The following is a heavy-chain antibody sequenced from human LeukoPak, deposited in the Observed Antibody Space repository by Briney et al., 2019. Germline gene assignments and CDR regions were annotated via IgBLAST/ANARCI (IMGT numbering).Heavy chain of an antibody. CDR2: IRYDGSNK. D-gene: IGHD3-10*01. V-gene: IGHV3-30*02. CDR1: GFTFSSYG. J-gene: IGHJ4*02. CDR3: ANLITMVRGVIQTPFDY. Sequence: GGSLRLSCAASGFTFSSYGMHWVRQAPGKGLEWVAFIRYDGSNKYYADSVKGRFTISRDNSKNTLYLQMNSLRAEDTAVYYCANLITMVRGVIQTPFDYWGQGTLVTVSS.